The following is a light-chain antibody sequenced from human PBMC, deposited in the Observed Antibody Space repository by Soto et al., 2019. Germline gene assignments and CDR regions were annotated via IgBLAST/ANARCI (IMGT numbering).Light chain of an antibody. CDR2: DVS. Sequence: QSALTQPASVSGSPGQSITISCTGTSSDVGGNKYVSWYQHYPGKAPKLMICDVSNRPSGVSNRFSGSKSGNTASLTISGLQAEDEADYSCSALTGNTYVFGTGTKLTVL. CDR3: SALTGNTYV. J-gene: IGLJ1*01. CDR1: SSDVGGNKY. V-gene: IGLV2-14*03.